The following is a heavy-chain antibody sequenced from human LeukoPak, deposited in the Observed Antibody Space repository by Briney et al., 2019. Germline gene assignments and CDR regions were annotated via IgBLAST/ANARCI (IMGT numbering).Heavy chain of an antibody. J-gene: IGHJ4*02. CDR2: ISSNGGST. V-gene: IGHV3-64*01. CDR1: GFTFSSYA. D-gene: IGHD4-23*01. CDR3: ATDTGG. Sequence: PGGSLRLSCAASGFTFSSYAMHWVRQAPGKGLEYVSAISSNGGSTYYANSVKGRFTISRDNSKNTLYLQMGSLRADDMAVYYCATDTGGWGQGTLVTVSS.